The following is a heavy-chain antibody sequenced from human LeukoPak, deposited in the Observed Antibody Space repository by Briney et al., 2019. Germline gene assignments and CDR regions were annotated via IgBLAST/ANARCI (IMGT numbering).Heavy chain of an antibody. CDR3: ADNYYDSSGYPQWFDP. D-gene: IGHD3-22*01. CDR2: ISYDGSNK. V-gene: IGHV3-30*04. J-gene: IGHJ5*02. CDR1: GFTFSSYA. Sequence: PGGSLRLSCAASGFTFSSYAMHWVRQAPGKGLEWVAFISYDGSNKYYADSVKGRFTISRDNSKNTLYLQMNSLRAGDTAVYYCADNYYDSSGYPQWFDPWGQGTLVTVSS.